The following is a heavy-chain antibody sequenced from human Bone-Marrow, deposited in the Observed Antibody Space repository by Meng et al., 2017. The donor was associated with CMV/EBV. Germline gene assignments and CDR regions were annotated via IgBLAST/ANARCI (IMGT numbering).Heavy chain of an antibody. CDR3: ASDLVVPAARAVY. CDR2: ISYDGSNK. J-gene: IGHJ4*02. CDR1: GFTFSSYA. V-gene: IGHV3-30-3*01. D-gene: IGHD2-2*01. Sequence: GGSLRLSCAASGFTFSSYAMSWVRQAPGKGLEWVAVISYDGSNKYYADSVKGRFTISRDNSKNTLYLQMNSLRTEDTAVYYCASDLVVPAARAVYWGQGMLVTASS.